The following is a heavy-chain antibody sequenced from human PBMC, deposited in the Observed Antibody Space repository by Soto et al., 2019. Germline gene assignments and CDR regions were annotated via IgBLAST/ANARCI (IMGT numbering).Heavy chain of an antibody. Sequence: ASVKVSCKASGYTFTSYAMHWVRQAPGQRLEWMGWINAGNGNTKYSQKFQGRVTITRDTSASTAHMELSSLRSEDTAVYYCAREEAVARLFDYWGQGTLVTVSS. D-gene: IGHD6-19*01. V-gene: IGHV1-3*01. J-gene: IGHJ4*02. CDR3: AREEAVARLFDY. CDR2: INAGNGNT. CDR1: GYTFTSYA.